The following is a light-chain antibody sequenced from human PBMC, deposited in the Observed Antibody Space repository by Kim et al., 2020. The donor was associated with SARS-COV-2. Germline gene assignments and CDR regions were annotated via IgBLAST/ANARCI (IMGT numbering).Light chain of an antibody. J-gene: IGKJ2*01. CDR3: QQYAVSPPT. Sequence: EIVLTQSPGTLSLPPGERATLSCRTSQNVRGTYLAWYQQKPGQAPRLLISAASSRATGIPDRFSGSGSGTDFTLTITRLEPEDSAVYHCQQYAVSPPTFGQGTKLEI. V-gene: IGKV3-20*01. CDR1: QNVRGTY. CDR2: AAS.